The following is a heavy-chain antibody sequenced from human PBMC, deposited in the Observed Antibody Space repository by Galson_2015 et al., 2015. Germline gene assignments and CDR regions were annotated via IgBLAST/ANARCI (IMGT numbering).Heavy chain of an antibody. CDR2: IIPIFATT. J-gene: IGHJ2*01. CDR1: GGTLRNYA. Sequence: SVKVSCKASGGTLRNYAISWVRQAPGQGLEWMGGIIPIFATTNYAQNFQGRVTITADESTNTAYMELSSLRSEDTAVYYCASHRIVGGSYQLTYWYLDLWGRGALIPVSS. CDR3: ASHRIVGGSYQLTYWYLDL. V-gene: IGHV1-69*13. D-gene: IGHD1-26*01.